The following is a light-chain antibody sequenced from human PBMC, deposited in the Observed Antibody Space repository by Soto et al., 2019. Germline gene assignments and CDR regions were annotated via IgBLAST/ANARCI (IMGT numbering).Light chain of an antibody. CDR1: QSVSDSS. J-gene: IGKJ1*01. CDR3: QQRNNWPWT. CDR2: GAS. V-gene: IGKV3D-20*02. Sequence: EIVLTQSPGTLSLSPGERATLSCRASQSVSDSSLAWYHQKPGQAPRLLIYGASRRATGIPDTFSGSGSGTDFTLTISGLEPEDFAVYYCQQRNNWPWTFGQGTKVDIK.